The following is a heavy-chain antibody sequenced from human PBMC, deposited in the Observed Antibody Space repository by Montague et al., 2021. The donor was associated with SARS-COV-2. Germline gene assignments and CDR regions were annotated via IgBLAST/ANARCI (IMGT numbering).Heavy chain of an antibody. CDR2: IDWXDDK. V-gene: IGHV2-70*11. D-gene: IGHD6-19*01. CDR3: AREYGSGVYFDY. J-gene: IGHJ4*02. Sequence: PALVKSTQTLTLTCTFSGFSLSTSGLCVSWIRQPPGKALKWLACIDWXDDKYYSTSLKTRLTISKDTSKNQVVLTMTNMDPVDTATYYCAREYGSGVYFDYWGQGTLVTVSS. CDR1: GFSLSTSGLC.